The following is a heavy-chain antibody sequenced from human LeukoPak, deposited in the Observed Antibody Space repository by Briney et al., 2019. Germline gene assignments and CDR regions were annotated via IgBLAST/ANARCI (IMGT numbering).Heavy chain of an antibody. Sequence: GGSLRLPCAASGFTFSNYWMHWVRQAPGKGLVWVSRIKSDGATTSYADSVKGRFTISRDNAKNSLYLQMNSLRAEDTAVYYCAREVREVPHWGQGTLVTVSS. CDR2: IKSDGATT. D-gene: IGHD2-2*01. V-gene: IGHV3-74*01. CDR3: AREVREVPH. J-gene: IGHJ4*02. CDR1: GFTFSNYW.